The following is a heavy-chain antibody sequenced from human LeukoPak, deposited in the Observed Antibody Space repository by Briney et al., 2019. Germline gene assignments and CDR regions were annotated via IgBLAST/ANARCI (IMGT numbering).Heavy chain of an antibody. CDR2: IKQDGSEK. Sequence: GGSLRLSCAASGFTFSSYWMSWVRQAPGKGLEWVANIKQDGSEKYYVDSVKGRFTISRDNAKNSLYLQMNSLRAEDTAVYYCARDQRSLGYCSGGSCYSGSYYYYGMDVRGKGTTVTVSS. D-gene: IGHD2-15*01. CDR1: GFTFSSYW. CDR3: ARDQRSLGYCSGGSCYSGSYYYYGMDV. J-gene: IGHJ6*04. V-gene: IGHV3-7*03.